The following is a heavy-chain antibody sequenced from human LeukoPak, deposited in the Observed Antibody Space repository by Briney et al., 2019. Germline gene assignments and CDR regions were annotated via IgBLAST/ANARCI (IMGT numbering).Heavy chain of an antibody. CDR1: GFTFSNAW. D-gene: IGHD3-10*01. Sequence: PGGSLRLSCAASGFTFSNAWMSWVRQAPGKGLEWVGRIKSKTDGGTTDYAAPVKGRFTISRDDSKNTLYLQMNSLKTEDTAVYYCTTEAVRGVRGVIKTKYYYYGMDVWGQGTTVTVSS. J-gene: IGHJ6*02. CDR3: TTEAVRGVRGVIKTKYYYYGMDV. V-gene: IGHV3-15*01. CDR2: IKSKTDGGTT.